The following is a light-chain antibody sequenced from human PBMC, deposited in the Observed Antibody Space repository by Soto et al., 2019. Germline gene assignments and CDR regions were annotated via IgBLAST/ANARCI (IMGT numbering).Light chain of an antibody. CDR1: SSNIGAGYD. J-gene: IGLJ1*01. CDR2: DNS. Sequence: QAVVTQPPSVSGAPGQTVTISCTGSSSNIGAGYDVHWYQQLPGTAPKLLIYDNSNRPSGVPDRFSGSKSGTSASLAITGLQAEDEADYYCQSYDSRLSVSDFGTGTKLTVL. V-gene: IGLV1-40*01. CDR3: QSYDSRLSVSD.